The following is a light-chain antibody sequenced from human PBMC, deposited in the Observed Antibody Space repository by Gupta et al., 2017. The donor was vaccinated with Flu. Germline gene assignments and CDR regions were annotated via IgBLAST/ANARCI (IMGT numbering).Light chain of an antibody. Sequence: DIVMTQTGLSSPVTLGQPASLSCTSSQSLVHRDGNTYLSWLHQRPGQPPRLLIYKVSNRFSGVSDRFSGSGAGTDFTLRISRVEPEDVGIYYCIQATQSPFTFGGGTRVEIK. CDR2: KVS. CDR3: IQATQSPFT. V-gene: IGKV2-24*01. J-gene: IGKJ4*01. CDR1: QSLVHRDGNTY.